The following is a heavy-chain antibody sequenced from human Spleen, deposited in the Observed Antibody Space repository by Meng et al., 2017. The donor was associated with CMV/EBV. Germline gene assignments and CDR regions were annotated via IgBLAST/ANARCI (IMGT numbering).Heavy chain of an antibody. CDR2: IYSGGTNT. CDR1: GFTFNSYA. Sequence: GGSLRLSCTASGFTFNSYAMSWVRQAPGKGLEWVSAIYSGGTNTYYADSVKGRFTISRDNSKNTLFLQMNSLRAEDTAVYYCARDLIALSYWGQGTLVTVSS. CDR3: ARDLIALSY. D-gene: IGHD2-21*01. V-gene: IGHV3-23*03. J-gene: IGHJ4*02.